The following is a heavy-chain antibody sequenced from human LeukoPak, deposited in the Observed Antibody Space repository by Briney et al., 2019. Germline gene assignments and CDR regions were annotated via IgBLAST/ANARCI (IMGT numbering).Heavy chain of an antibody. V-gene: IGHV3-21*01. CDR3: ARDDHWSAHDY. CDR2: ISSSSSYI. Sequence: GGSLRLSCAASGFTFSSYSMNWVRQAPGKGLEWVSSISSSSSYIYYADSVKGRSTISRDNAKNSLYLQMNSLRAEDTAVYYCARDDHWSAHDYWGQGTLVTVSS. J-gene: IGHJ4*02. D-gene: IGHD1-1*01. CDR1: GFTFSSYS.